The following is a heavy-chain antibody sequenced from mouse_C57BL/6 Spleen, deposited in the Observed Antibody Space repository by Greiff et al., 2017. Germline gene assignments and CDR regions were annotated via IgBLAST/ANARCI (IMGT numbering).Heavy chain of an antibody. CDR2: IYPGDGDT. Sequence: VKLMESGPELVKPGASVKISCKASGYAFSSSWMNWVKQRPGKGLEWIGRIYPGDGDTNYNGQLKGKVTLTAAKSSRASYMHRSSLSSEDSAVYFSARGLRYSMDFWGQGTTVTVSS. V-gene: IGHV1-82*01. CDR1: GYAFSSSW. CDR3: ARGLRYSMDF. J-gene: IGHJ4*01. D-gene: IGHD3-2*02.